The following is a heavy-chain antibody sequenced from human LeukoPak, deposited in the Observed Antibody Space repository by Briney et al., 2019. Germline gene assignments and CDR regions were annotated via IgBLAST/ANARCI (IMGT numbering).Heavy chain of an antibody. Sequence: PGGSLRLSCAASGFTFSGYWMYWVRQVPGKGLVWVSGIKSDGSETTYADSVRGRFTISRDNAKNTVYLQMNSLRADDTAVYYCARDLRAPPGYWGQGTLVTVSS. V-gene: IGHV3-74*01. J-gene: IGHJ4*02. CDR3: ARDLRAPPGY. CDR2: IKSDGSET. CDR1: GFTFSGYW. D-gene: IGHD1-1*01.